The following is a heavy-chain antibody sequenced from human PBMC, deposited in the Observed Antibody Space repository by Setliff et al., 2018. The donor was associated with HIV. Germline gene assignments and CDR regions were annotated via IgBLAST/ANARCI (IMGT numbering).Heavy chain of an antibody. D-gene: IGHD3-22*01. V-gene: IGHV4-4*07. CDR1: GGSISSYY. CDR2: IYSTGNP. Sequence: SETLSLTCTVSGGSISSYYWSWVRQPAGKGLEWIGRIYSTGNPTYNPSPKSRVTISLDTSKNQLSLKLSSVTAADTAVYYCAHYYYDTSGQPFDYWGQGTLVTVSS. CDR3: AHYYYDTSGQPFDY. J-gene: IGHJ4*02.